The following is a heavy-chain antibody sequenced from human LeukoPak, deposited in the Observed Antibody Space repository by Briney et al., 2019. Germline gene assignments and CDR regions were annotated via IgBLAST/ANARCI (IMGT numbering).Heavy chain of an antibody. CDR3: ASRKQQLVRSGHSFDY. V-gene: IGHV1-2*02. D-gene: IGHD6-13*01. CDR1: GYTFTDYY. J-gene: IGHJ4*02. CDR2: INPNSGGT. Sequence: ASVKVSCKASGYTFTDYYLHWVRQAPGQGLEWMGWINPNSGGTNYAQKFQGRVTMTGDTSISTAYMELSSLRSDDTAVYYCASRKQQLVRSGHSFDYWGQGTLVTVSS.